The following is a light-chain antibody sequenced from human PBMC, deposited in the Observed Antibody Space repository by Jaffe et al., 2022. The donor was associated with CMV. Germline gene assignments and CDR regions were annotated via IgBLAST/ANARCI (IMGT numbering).Light chain of an antibody. CDR1: SSNIGADYD. J-gene: IGLJ3*02. Sequence: QSVLTQPPSVSGAPGQRVTISCTGSSSNIGADYDVHWYQQLPGTAPKLLIYGNSNRPSGVPDRFSGSKSGTSASLAITGLQAEDEADYYCQSYDSSLNKVFGGGTKLTVL. V-gene: IGLV1-40*01. CDR3: QSYDSSLNKV. CDR2: GNS.